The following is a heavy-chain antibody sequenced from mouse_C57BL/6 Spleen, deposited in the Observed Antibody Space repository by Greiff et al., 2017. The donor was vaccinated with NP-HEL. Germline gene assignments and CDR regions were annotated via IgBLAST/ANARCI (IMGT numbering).Heavy chain of an antibody. D-gene: IGHD1-1*01. CDR2: IRSKSNNYAT. CDR1: GFSFNTYA. Sequence: EVQVVESGGGLVQPKGSLKLSCAASGFSFNTYAMNWVRQAPGKGLEWVARIRSKSNNYATYYADSVKDRFTISRDDSESMLYLQMNNLKTEDTAMYYCVSSHYYGSSYGFAYWGQGTLVTVSA. J-gene: IGHJ3*01. V-gene: IGHV10-1*01. CDR3: VSSHYYGSSYGFAY.